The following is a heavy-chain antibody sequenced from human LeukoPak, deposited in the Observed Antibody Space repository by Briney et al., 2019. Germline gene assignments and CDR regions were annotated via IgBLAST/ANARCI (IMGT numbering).Heavy chain of an antibody. CDR2: IIDSGIST. J-gene: IGHJ4*02. Sequence: GGSLRLSCATSGFTFNSYAMTWVRQAPEKGLEWVSSIIDSGISTYYGDSVKGRFTISRDNSKNTLYLQMNSLRAEDTAVYYCAKGSRGSYDYWGQGTLVTVSS. V-gene: IGHV3-23*01. D-gene: IGHD1-26*01. CDR1: GFTFNSYA. CDR3: AKGSRGSYDY.